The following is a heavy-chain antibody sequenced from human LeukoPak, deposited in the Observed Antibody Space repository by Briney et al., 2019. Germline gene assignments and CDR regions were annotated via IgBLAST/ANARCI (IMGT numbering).Heavy chain of an antibody. J-gene: IGHJ3*02. CDR1: GFTFSSYS. D-gene: IGHD3-22*01. CDR2: ISSSSGTI. CDR3: ARGDTMIVVDGPFDI. V-gene: IGHV3-48*02. Sequence: GGSLRLSCAASGFTFSSYSMNWVRQAPGKGLEWVSYISSSSGTIYYADSVKGRFTISRDNAKNSLYLQMNSLRDEDTAVYYCARGDTMIVVDGPFDIWGQGTMVTVSS.